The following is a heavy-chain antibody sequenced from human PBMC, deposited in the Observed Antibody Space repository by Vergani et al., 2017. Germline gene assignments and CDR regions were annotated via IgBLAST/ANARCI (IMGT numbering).Heavy chain of an antibody. D-gene: IGHD3-16*01. Sequence: QVQLVESGGGVVQPGGSLRLSCGASGFTFSNYGMHWVRQAPGKGLEWVTFIRYDGSNTYYADSVKGRFTISRDNSKNTLFLQMNSLRPEDTAVYYCARDQSGGSDYWGQGTLVIVSS. V-gene: IGHV3-30*02. CDR2: IRYDGSNT. CDR3: ARDQSGGSDY. J-gene: IGHJ4*02. CDR1: GFTFSNYG.